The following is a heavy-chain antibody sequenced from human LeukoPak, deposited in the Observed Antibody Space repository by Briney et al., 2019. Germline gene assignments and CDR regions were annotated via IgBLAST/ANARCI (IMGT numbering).Heavy chain of an antibody. Sequence: PSETLSLTCAVYGGSFSGYYWSWIRQPAGKGLEPAGKGLEWIGEINHSGGTNYNPSLKSRVTISVDTSKNQFSLKLSSVTAADTAVYYCARGMHRPGVIRLRIAVAAFDYWGQGTLVTVSS. V-gene: IGHV4-34*01. CDR3: ARGMHRPGVIRLRIAVAAFDY. D-gene: IGHD6-19*01. CDR2: INHSGGT. J-gene: IGHJ4*02. CDR1: GGSFSGYY.